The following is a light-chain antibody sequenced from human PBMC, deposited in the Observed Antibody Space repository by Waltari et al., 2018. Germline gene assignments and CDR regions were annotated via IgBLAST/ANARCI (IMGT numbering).Light chain of an antibody. V-gene: IGLV2-23*01. Sequence: QSALSQPASVSGSPGQSITISCTGTSRDVGTYNLVSWYQHHPGKAPKLIVYESTKRPSGVSNRFSGSKSGNTASLTISGLQAEDEADYYCCSFAGSSPHVVFGGGTKLTVL. CDR3: CSFAGSSPHVV. J-gene: IGLJ2*01. CDR1: SRDVGTYNL. CDR2: EST.